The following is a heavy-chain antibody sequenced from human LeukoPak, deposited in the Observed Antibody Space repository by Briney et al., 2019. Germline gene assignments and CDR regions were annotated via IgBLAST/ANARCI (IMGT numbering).Heavy chain of an antibody. CDR1: GYTFTGYY. V-gene: IGHV1-18*04. J-gene: IGHJ3*02. D-gene: IGHD3-22*01. CDR2: ISAYNGNT. CDR3: ARGRGVTYYYDTEDAFDI. Sequence: ASVKVSCKASGYTFTGYYMHWVRQAPGQGLEWMGWISAYNGNTNYAQKLQGRVTMTTDTSTSTAYMELRSLRSDDTAVYYCARGRGVTYYYDTEDAFDIWGQGTMVTVSS.